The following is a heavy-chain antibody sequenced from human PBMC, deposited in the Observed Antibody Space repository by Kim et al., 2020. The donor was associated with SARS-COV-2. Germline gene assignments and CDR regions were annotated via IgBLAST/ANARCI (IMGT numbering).Heavy chain of an antibody. Sequence: KFQGRVTITADESTSTAYMELSSLRSEDTAVYYCARTPAPYYYGSGSYSLWGQGTLVTVSS. CDR3: ARTPAPYYYGSGSYSL. D-gene: IGHD3-10*01. V-gene: IGHV1-69*01. J-gene: IGHJ4*02.